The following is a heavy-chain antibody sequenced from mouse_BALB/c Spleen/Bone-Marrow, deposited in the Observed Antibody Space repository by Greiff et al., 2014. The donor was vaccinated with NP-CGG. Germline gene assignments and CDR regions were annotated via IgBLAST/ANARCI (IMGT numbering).Heavy chain of an antibody. CDR1: GYTFTSYI. CDR3: ARSYGSPFDY. V-gene: IGHV1-14*01. J-gene: IGHJ2*01. Sequence: EVQLQQSGPELVKPGASVKMSCKASGYTFTSYIMHWVKQKPGQGLEWIGYINPCNDDTKYNEKFKGKATLTSDKSSSTAYMELSSLTSEDSAVYYCARSYGSPFDYWGQGTTLTVSS. D-gene: IGHD1-1*01. CDR2: INPCNDDT.